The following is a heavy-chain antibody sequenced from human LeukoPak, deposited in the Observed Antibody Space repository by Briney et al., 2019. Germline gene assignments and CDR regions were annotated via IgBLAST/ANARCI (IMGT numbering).Heavy chain of an antibody. CDR1: GFALDDYV. Sequence: PVGSLRLSCTASGFALDDYVMHCVRQTPGGGLEWVSGISRDSANIGYADSVKGRFTISRDNDKNSLYLQMNSLTTEDTALYYCARDFCTGCNYYFYGMDVWGRGTTVTVSS. CDR2: ISRDSANI. V-gene: IGHV3-9*01. J-gene: IGHJ6*02. CDR3: ARDFCTGCNYYFYGMDV. D-gene: IGHD2-2*01.